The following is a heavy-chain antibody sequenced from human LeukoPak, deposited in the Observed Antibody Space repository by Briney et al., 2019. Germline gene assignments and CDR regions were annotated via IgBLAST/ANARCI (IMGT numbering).Heavy chain of an antibody. J-gene: IGHJ6*04. D-gene: IGHD3-10*02. Sequence: GGSLRLSCAASGFTFSSYEMNWVRQAPGKGLEWVSYISSSGSTIYYADSVKGRFTISRDNAKNSLYLQMDSLRVEDTAVYYCAELGITMIGGVWGKGTTVTISS. CDR3: AELGITMIGGV. V-gene: IGHV3-48*03. CDR2: ISSSGSTI. CDR1: GFTFSSYE.